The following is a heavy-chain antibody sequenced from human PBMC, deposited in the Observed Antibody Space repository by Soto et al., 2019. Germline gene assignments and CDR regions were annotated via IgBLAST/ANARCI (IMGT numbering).Heavy chain of an antibody. Sequence: SETLSLTCAVYGGSFSGYYWSWIRQPPGKGLEWIGEINHSGSTNYNPYLKRRVTISVDTSKNQFSLKLSSVTAADTAVYYCARGVVIAAAGTGIDYWGQGTLVTVSS. J-gene: IGHJ4*02. D-gene: IGHD6-13*01. V-gene: IGHV4-34*01. CDR2: INHSGST. CDR3: ARGVVIAAAGTGIDY. CDR1: GGSFSGYY.